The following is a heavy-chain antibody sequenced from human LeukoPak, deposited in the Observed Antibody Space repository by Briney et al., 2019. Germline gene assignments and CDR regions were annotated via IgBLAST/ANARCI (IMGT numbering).Heavy chain of an antibody. CDR2: IYTSGST. D-gene: IGHD3-3*01. J-gene: IGHJ5*02. CDR1: GGSISSGSYY. CDR3: ARAWKWSGYVWFDP. V-gene: IGHV4-61*02. Sequence: SETLSLTCTVSGGSISSGSYYWSWIRQPAGKGLEWIGRIYTSGSTNYNPSLKSRVTISVDTSKNQFSLKLSSVTAADTAVYYCARAWKWSGYVWFDPWGQGTLVTVSS.